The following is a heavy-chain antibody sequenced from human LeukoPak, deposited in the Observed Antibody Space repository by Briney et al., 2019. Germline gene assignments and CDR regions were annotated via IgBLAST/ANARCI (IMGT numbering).Heavy chain of an antibody. CDR2: IDYSVST. D-gene: IGHD5-18*01. CDR3: ARVSYGLDR. J-gene: IGHJ5*02. V-gene: IGHV4-59*01. CDR1: GVSICGYY. Sequence: PSQTLSLTSTLSGVSICGYYWSCIRQPPGKGLEGSGYIDYSVSTNSTPSLSSRVTISVDTSKNQFSLKLSSVTAADTAVYYCARVSYGLDRWGQGTLVTVSS.